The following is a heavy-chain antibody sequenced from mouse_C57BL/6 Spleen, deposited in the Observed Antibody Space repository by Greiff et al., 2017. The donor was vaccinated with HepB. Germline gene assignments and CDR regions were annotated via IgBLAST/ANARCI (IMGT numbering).Heavy chain of an antibody. CDR1: GFTFSSYG. J-gene: IGHJ1*03. V-gene: IGHV5-6*01. Sequence: EVQLVESGGDLVKPGGSLKLSCAASGFTFSSYGMSWVRQTPDKRLEWVATISSGGSYTYYPDSVKGRFTISRDNAKNTLYLQMSSLKSEDTAMYYCAREDGNGWYFDVWGTGTTVTVAS. CDR3: AREDGNGWYFDV. CDR2: ISSGGSYT. D-gene: IGHD2-1*01.